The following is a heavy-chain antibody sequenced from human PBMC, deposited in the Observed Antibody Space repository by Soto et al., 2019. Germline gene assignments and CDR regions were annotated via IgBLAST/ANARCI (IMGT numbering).Heavy chain of an antibody. V-gene: IGHV3-74*01. CDR2: INSDGSST. J-gene: IGHJ4*02. D-gene: IGHD2-15*01. Sequence: GGSLRLSCAASGFTFSSYWMHWVRQAPGKGLVWVSRINSDGSSTSYADSVKGRFTISRDNAKNTLYLQMNSLRAEDTAVYYCARVPRYCSGGSCYFDYWGQGTLVTVSS. CDR3: ARVPRYCSGGSCYFDY. CDR1: GFTFSSYW.